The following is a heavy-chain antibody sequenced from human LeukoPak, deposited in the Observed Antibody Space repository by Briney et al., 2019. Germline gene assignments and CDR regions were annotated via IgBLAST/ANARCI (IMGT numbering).Heavy chain of an antibody. J-gene: IGHJ4*02. D-gene: IGHD6-19*01. CDR2: INWNGGST. CDR1: GFTFDDYG. Sequence: GGSLRLSCAASGFTFDDYGMSWVRQAPGKGLEWVSGINWNGGSTGYADSVKGRFTISRDNAKNSLYLQMNSLRAEDTALDHCARIAVAGPLDYWGQGTLVTVSS. V-gene: IGHV3-20*01. CDR3: ARIAVAGPLDY.